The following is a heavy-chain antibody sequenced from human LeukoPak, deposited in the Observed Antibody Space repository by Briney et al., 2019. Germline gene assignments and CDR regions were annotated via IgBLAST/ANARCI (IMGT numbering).Heavy chain of an antibody. CDR1: EFTFNNYW. J-gene: IGHJ3*02. CDR2: INTDGSST. Sequence: GGSLRLSCVASEFTFNNYWMHWVRQAPGKGLVWVSRINTDGSSTTYADSVKGRFTISRDNAKNTLHLQMSSLRAEDTALYYWARSKDGAFDIWGQGTMVTVSS. CDR3: ARSKDGAFDI. V-gene: IGHV3-74*03.